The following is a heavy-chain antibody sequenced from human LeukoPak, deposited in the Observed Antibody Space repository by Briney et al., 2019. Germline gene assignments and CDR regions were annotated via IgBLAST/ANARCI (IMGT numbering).Heavy chain of an antibody. Sequence: SETLSLTCAVYGGSFSGYYWSWIRQPPGKGLEWIGEINHSGSTNYNPSLKSRVTISVDTSKNQFSLKLSSVTAADTAVYYCARGGYDILTGYYNGFDYWGQGTLVTVFS. V-gene: IGHV4-34*01. CDR2: INHSGST. CDR3: ARGGYDILTGYYNGFDY. CDR1: GGSFSGYY. J-gene: IGHJ4*02. D-gene: IGHD3-9*01.